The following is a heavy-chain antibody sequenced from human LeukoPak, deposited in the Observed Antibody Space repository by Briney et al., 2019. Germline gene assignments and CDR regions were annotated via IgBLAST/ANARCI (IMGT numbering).Heavy chain of an antibody. CDR3: AGGGDFWSGYHFDY. V-gene: IGHV4-30-4*01. CDR1: GGSISSGDYY. J-gene: IGHJ4*02. Sequence: SETLSLTCTVSGGSISSGDYYWSWIRQPPGKGLEWIGYIYYSGSTYYNPSLKSRVTISVDTSKNQFSLKLSSVTAADTAVYYCAGGGDFWSGYHFDYWGQGTLVTVSS. CDR2: IYYSGST. D-gene: IGHD3-3*01.